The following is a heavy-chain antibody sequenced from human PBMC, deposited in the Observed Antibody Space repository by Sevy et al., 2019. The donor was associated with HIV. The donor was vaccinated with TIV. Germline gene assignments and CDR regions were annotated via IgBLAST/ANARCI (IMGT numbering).Heavy chain of an antibody. V-gene: IGHV1-18*01. Sequence: ASVKVSCKASGYPFSSYGISWVRQAPGQGLEWMGWISADSGNSNYAQNLQGRVTMTTDTSTSTAYMELRSLRFDDTAVYYCARELGGYGGNSIDYWGQGTLVTVSS. CDR2: ISADSGNS. D-gene: IGHD2-21*02. CDR1: GYPFSSYG. J-gene: IGHJ4*02. CDR3: ARELGGYGGNSIDY.